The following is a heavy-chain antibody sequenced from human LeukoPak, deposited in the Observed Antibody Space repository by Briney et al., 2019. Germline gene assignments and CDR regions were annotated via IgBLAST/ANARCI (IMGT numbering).Heavy chain of an antibody. CDR1: GFTFSSYS. CDR2: ISSSSSYI. Sequence: GGSLRLSCAASGFTFSSYSMNRVRQAPGKGLEWVSSISSSSSYIYYADSVKGRFTISRDNAKNSLYLQMNSLRAEDTAVYYCARDRIHYGMDVWGQGTTVTVSS. V-gene: IGHV3-21*01. CDR3: ARDRIHYGMDV. J-gene: IGHJ6*02.